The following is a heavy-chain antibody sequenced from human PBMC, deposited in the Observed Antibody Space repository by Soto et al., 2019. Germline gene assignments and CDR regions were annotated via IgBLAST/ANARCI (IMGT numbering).Heavy chain of an antibody. J-gene: IGHJ4*02. V-gene: IGHV1-46*01. CDR3: ARDLAVDEY. CDR1: GYIFINYN. CDR2: MYPNGGGT. D-gene: IGHD6-19*01. Sequence: ASVKVSCKASGYIFINYNIHWGREAPGRGVEGIGIMYPNGGGTYCAQKFRGRVTMARDSSTSTVYMDLSSLRSGVTAVYYCARDLAVDEYWGQGTLVSVSS.